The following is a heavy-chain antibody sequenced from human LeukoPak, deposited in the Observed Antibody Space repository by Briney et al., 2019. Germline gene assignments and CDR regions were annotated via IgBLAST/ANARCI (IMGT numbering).Heavy chain of an antibody. D-gene: IGHD2-15*01. CDR2: ICGDGRGT. CDR3: ARGGYCSGGSCYSGKDNWFDP. J-gene: IGHJ5*02. Sequence: PGGSLRLSCAASGFTFSNHAMTWVRQAPGKGLEWVSAICGDGRGTDYADSVKGRFTISRDNSKNTLYLEMNSLRAEDTAVYYCARGGYCSGGSCYSGKDNWFDPWGQGTLVTVSS. CDR1: GFTFSNHA. V-gene: IGHV3-23*01.